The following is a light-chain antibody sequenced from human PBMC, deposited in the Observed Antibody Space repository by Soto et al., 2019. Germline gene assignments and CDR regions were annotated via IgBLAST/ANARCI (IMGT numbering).Light chain of an antibody. V-gene: IGLV3-21*02. CDR1: NIGSES. CDR3: QVWDSSSDHVV. J-gene: IGLJ2*01. CDR2: DDS. Sequence: SYELTQPPSVSVAPGQTARITCGGNNIGSESVHWYQQKPGQAPVLVVYDDSDRPSGIPARFAGSNSGNTATLTISRVEAGDEADYYCQVWDSSSDHVVFGGGTQLTVL.